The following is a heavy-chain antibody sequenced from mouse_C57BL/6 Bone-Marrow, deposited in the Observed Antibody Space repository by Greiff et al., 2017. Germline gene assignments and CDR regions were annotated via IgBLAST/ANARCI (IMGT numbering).Heavy chain of an antibody. D-gene: IGHD2-5*01. CDR2: IDPSDSYP. CDR1: GYTFTSYW. J-gene: IGHJ4*01. Sequence: QVQLQQPGAELVMPGASVKLSCKASGYTFTSYWMHWVKQRPGQGLEWIGEIDPSDSYPNYNQKFKGQSTLTVDKSSSTAYMQLSSLTSEDSSVYYCARSAYYSNLYAMDYWGQGTSVTVSS. CDR3: ARSAYYSNLYAMDY. V-gene: IGHV1-69*01.